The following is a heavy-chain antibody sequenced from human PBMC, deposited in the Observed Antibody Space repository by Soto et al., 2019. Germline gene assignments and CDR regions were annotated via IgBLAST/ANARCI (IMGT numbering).Heavy chain of an antibody. CDR3: AREGVQYGSGPYYYYGMDV. Sequence: EVQLVESGGGLVKPGGSLRLSCAASGFTFSSYSMNWVRQAQGKGLEWVSSISSSSSYIYYADSVKGRFTISRDNAKNSLYLQMNSLRAEDTAVYYCAREGVQYGSGPYYYYGMDVWGQGTTVTVSS. CDR2: ISSSSSYI. CDR1: GFTFSSYS. V-gene: IGHV3-21*01. J-gene: IGHJ6*02. D-gene: IGHD3-10*01.